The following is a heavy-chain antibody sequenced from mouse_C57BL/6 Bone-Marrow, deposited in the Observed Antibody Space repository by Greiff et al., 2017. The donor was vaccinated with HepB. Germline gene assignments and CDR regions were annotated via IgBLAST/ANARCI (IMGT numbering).Heavy chain of an antibody. J-gene: IGHJ4*01. CDR2: IYPRSGNT. V-gene: IGHV1-81*01. CDR3: AVPFYYAMDY. CDR1: GYTFTSYG. Sequence: VQLQQSGAELARPGASVKLSCKASGYTFTSYGISWVKQRTGQGLEWIGEIYPRSGNTYYNEKFKGKATLTADKSSSTAYIELRSLTSEDSAVYFCAVPFYYAMDYWGQGTSVTVSS.